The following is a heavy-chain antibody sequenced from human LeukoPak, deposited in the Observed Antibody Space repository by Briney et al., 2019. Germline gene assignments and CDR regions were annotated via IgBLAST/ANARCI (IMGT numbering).Heavy chain of an antibody. Sequence: PGRSLRLSCAASGFTFSDYYMSWIRQAPGKGLEWVSYISSSSSYTNYADSVKGRFTISRDNAKNSLYLQMNSLRAEDTAVYYCARDAGVVPAAPYDAFDIWGQGTMVTVSS. CDR1: GFTFSDYY. D-gene: IGHD2-2*01. J-gene: IGHJ3*02. CDR3: ARDAGVVPAAPYDAFDI. V-gene: IGHV3-11*05. CDR2: ISSSSSYT.